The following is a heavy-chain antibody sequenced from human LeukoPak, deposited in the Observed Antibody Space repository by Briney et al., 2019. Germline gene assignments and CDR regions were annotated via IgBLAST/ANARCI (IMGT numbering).Heavy chain of an antibody. CDR2: MNPNSGNT. CDR3: ARAGGRYSSSWQHYYYYGMDV. CDR1: GYTFTSYD. D-gene: IGHD6-13*01. J-gene: IGHJ6*02. V-gene: IGHV1-8*01. Sequence: ASVKVSCKASGYTFTSYDINWVRQATGQGLEWMGWMNPNSGNTGYAQEFQGRVTMTRNTSISTAYMELSSLRSEDTAVYYCARAGGRYSSSWQHYYYYGMDVWGQGTTVTVSS.